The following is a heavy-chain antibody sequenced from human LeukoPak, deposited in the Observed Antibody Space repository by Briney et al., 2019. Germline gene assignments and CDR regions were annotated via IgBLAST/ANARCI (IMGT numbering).Heavy chain of an antibody. CDR2: IRYDGSNK. CDR3: AAPGTVVTLVGPEEN. CDR1: GFTFSSYG. V-gene: IGHV3-30*02. Sequence: GGSLRLSCAASGFTFSSYGMHWVRQAPGKGLEWVAFIRYDGSNKYYADSVKGRFTISRDNSKNTLYLQMNSLRAEDTAVYYCAAPGTVVTLVGPEENWGQGTLVTVSS. J-gene: IGHJ4*02. D-gene: IGHD4-23*01.